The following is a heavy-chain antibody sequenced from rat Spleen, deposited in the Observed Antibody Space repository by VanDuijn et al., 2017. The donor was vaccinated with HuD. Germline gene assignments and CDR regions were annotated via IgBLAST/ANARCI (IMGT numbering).Heavy chain of an antibody. V-gene: IGHV5-17*01. CDR3: AKDWTTPDY. J-gene: IGHJ2*01. D-gene: IGHD1-4*01. CDR1: GFTFSDYD. Sequence: EVQLVESDGGLVQPGRSLKLSCAASGFTFSDYDMAWVRQAPKKGLEWVATIVSGGRATYYSDPVKGRFTISSDNAKNTLYLQMDSLRSEDTATYYCAKDWTTPDYWGQGVMVTVSS. CDR2: IVSGGRAT.